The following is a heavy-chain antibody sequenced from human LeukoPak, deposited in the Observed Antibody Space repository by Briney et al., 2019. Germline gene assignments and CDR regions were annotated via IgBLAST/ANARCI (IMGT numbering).Heavy chain of an antibody. Sequence: PGGSLRLSCAASGFTFSSYWMNWVRQTPGKGLEWVANIKQDGSEKYYVDSVKGRFTISRDNAKNSLFLQMNGLRAEDTAVYYCASRAHFWSGPGGWGQGTLVTVSS. CDR1: GFTFSSYW. V-gene: IGHV3-7*01. J-gene: IGHJ4*02. CDR3: ASRAHFWSGPGG. D-gene: IGHD3-3*02. CDR2: IKQDGSEK.